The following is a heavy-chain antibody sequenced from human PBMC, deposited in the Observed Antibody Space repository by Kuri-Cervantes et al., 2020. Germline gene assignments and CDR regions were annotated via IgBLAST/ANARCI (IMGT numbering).Heavy chain of an antibody. V-gene: IGHV5-51*01. CDR1: GYSFISYW. Sequence: KVSCKGSGYSFISYWIAWVRQMPGKGLEWMGIVYPGDSDSRYSPSFQGQVTMSADKSINTAYLQWSSLKTSDTAIYYCARSGDDYYDSSGYYLPGYWGQGTLVTVSS. D-gene: IGHD3-22*01. CDR2: VYPGDSDS. CDR3: ARSGDDYYDSSGYYLPGY. J-gene: IGHJ4*02.